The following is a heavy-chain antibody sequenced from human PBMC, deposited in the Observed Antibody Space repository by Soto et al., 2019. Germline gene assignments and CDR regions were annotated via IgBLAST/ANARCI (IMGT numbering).Heavy chain of an antibody. CDR1: GGSISSYY. D-gene: IGHD3-9*01. Sequence: SETLSLTCTVSGGSISSYYWSWIRQPPGKGLEWIGYIYYSGSTNYNPSPKSRVTISVDTSKNQFSLKLSAVTAADTAVYYCARGGEADIHEGVVWGKGTTVTVSS. V-gene: IGHV4-59*01. J-gene: IGHJ6*04. CDR3: ARGGEADIHEGVV. CDR2: IYYSGST.